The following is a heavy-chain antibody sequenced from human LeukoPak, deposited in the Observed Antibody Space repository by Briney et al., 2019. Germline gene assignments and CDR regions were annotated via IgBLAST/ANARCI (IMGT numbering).Heavy chain of an antibody. CDR1: GGSISSSSYY. Sequence: PSETLSLTCTVSGGSISSSSYYWGWIRQPPGKGLEWIGSIYYSGSTYYNPSLKSRVTISVDTSKNQFSLKLSSVTAADTAVYYCAREEPWEWFDPWGQGTLVTVSS. D-gene: IGHD1-26*01. CDR2: IYYSGST. CDR3: AREEPWEWFDP. V-gene: IGHV4-39*07. J-gene: IGHJ5*02.